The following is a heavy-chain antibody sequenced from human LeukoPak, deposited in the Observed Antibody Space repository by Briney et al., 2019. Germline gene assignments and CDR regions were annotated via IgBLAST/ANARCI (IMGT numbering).Heavy chain of an antibody. Sequence: SETLSLTCTVSGGSISGSSYYWGWIRQPPGKGLEWIGSIYYSGSTYYNPSLKSRVTISVDTSKNQFSLKLSSVTAADTAVYYCARWGETDYWGQGTLVTVSS. CDR2: IYYSGST. V-gene: IGHV4-39*01. J-gene: IGHJ4*02. CDR1: GGSISGSSYY. D-gene: IGHD3-10*01. CDR3: ARWGETDY.